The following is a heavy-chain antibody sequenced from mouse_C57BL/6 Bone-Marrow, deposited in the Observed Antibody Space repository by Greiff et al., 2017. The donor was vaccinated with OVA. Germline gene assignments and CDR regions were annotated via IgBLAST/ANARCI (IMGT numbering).Heavy chain of an antibody. V-gene: IGHV5-6*01. CDR3: ARQDYGYEMDY. CDR1: GFTFSSYG. Sequence: EVKLVESGGDLVKPGGSLKLSCAASGFTFSSYGMSWVRQTPDKRLEWVATLSSGGSYTYYPDSVTGRFTISRDNAKNTLYLQMSSLKSEDTAMYYCARQDYGYEMDYWGQGTSVTVSS. D-gene: IGHD2-2*01. CDR2: LSSGGSYT. J-gene: IGHJ4*01.